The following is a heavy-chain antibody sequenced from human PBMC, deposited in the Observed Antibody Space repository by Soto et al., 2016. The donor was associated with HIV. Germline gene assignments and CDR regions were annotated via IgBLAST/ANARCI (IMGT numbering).Heavy chain of an antibody. Sequence: EVQPVESGGGLVQTGGSLTLSCAVSEFTFSTYWMHWVRQAPGKGLVWVSRITPDGSGTNYADSVKGRFTISRDNAKNTLYLQMNSLRVEDTAVYYCIKDAFGPDDQWGQGTRGHRLL. V-gene: IGHV3-74*01. CDR3: IKDAFGPDDQ. D-gene: IGHD3-16*01. CDR1: EFTFSTYW. CDR2: ITPDGSGT. J-gene: IGHJ4*02.